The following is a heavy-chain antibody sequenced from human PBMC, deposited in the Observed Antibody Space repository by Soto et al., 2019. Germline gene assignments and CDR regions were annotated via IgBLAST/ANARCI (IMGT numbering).Heavy chain of an antibody. D-gene: IGHD5-12*01. CDR1: GFTFSSYS. CDR3: ARDGNSGYDSYYYYYGMDV. J-gene: IGHJ6*02. Sequence: EVQLVESGGGLVKPGGSLRLSCAASGFTFSSYSMNWVRQAPGKGLEWVSSISSSSSYIYYADSVKGRFTISRDNAKKSLYLQMNSLRAEDTAVYYCARDGNSGYDSYYYYYGMDVWGQGTTVTVSS. CDR2: ISSSSSYI. V-gene: IGHV3-21*01.